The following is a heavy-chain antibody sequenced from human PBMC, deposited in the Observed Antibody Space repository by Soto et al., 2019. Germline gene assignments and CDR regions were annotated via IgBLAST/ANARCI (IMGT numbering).Heavy chain of an antibody. J-gene: IGHJ6*02. D-gene: IGHD2-2*01. CDR2: IIPIFGTA. CDR3: PRHPGSTGYYHGIDV. CDR1: GGTFSSYT. Sequence: QVQLVQSGAEVKKPGSSVKVSCKASGGTFSSYTISWVRQAPGQGLEWMGGIIPIFGTANYAQKFQGRVTTTADESPSTAYMELSSLRSEDTAVYYWPRHPGSTGYYHGIDVWGQRYTVTVS. V-gene: IGHV1-69*12.